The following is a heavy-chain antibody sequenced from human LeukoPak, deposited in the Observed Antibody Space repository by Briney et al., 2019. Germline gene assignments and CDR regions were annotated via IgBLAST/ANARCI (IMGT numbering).Heavy chain of an antibody. Sequence: GGSLRLSCAASGFTFSSYSMNWVRQAPGKGLEWVSSISSSSSYIYYADSVKGRFTISRDNAKNSLYLQTNSLRAEDTAVYYCARDSISSSDFDYWGQGTLVTVSS. CDR1: GFTFSSYS. V-gene: IGHV3-21*01. D-gene: IGHD6-6*01. CDR2: ISSSSSYI. CDR3: ARDSISSSDFDY. J-gene: IGHJ4*02.